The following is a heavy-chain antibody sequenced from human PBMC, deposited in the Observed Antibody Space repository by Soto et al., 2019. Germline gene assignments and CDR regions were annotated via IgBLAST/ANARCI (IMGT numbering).Heavy chain of an antibody. CDR3: AKDTYSSSWYF. Sequence: EVQLLESGGGLVQPGGSLRLSCAGSGFTFINYAMTWVRQAPGKGLEWDSSISNRGSDTYYVDSVKGRFTISRDNSKNTLYLQMNSLRAEDTAVYYCAKDTYSSSWYFWGQGTLVTVSS. CDR1: GFTFINYA. D-gene: IGHD6-13*01. J-gene: IGHJ4*02. V-gene: IGHV3-23*01. CDR2: ISNRGSDT.